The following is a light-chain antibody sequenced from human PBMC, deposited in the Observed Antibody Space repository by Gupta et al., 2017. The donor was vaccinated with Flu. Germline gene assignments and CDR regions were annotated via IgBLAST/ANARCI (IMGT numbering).Light chain of an antibody. CDR2: GAS. V-gene: IGKV1-39*01. CDR3: QKSYSTPLT. J-gene: IGKJ1*01. CDR1: QSISSY. Sequence: DIQMTQSPSSLSASVGDRVTITCRASQSISSYLNWYKLKPGKAPKQLIYGASRLQSGVPSRFSGSRAGTDVTLTISNRQQEDFATDYCQKSYSTPLTFGQGTKVEIK.